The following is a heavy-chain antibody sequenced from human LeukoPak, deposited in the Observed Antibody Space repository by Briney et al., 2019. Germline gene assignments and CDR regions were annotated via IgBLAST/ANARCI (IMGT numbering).Heavy chain of an antibody. Sequence: SETLSLTCTVSGGSISSYYWNWMRQPPGKGLEWIGYIYYSGSTNYSPSLKSRVTISVDMSKNQFSLKLSSVTAADTAVYYCASYGSGSYYYFDYWGQGTLVTVSS. CDR3: ASYGSGSYYYFDY. V-gene: IGHV4-59*01. D-gene: IGHD3-10*01. CDR2: IYYSGST. J-gene: IGHJ4*02. CDR1: GGSISSYY.